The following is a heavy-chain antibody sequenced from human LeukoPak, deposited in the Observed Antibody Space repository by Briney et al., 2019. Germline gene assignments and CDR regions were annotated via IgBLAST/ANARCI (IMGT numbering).Heavy chain of an antibody. CDR2: IYSSGST. V-gene: IGHV4-4*07. CDR1: GGSISSYY. D-gene: IGHD3-10*01. J-gene: IGHJ6*03. CDR3: ARDKEGIWFGELSDYYYMDV. Sequence: PSETLSLTCTVSGGSISSYYWSWIRQPAGRGLEWIGRIYSSGSTNYNPSLKSRVTMSVDTSKNQFSLKLSSVTAADTAVYYCARDKEGIWFGELSDYYYMDVWGKGTTVTLSS.